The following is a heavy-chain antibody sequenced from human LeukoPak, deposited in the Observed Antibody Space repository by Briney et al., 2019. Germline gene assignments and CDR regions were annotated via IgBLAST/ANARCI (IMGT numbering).Heavy chain of an antibody. V-gene: IGHV1-18*01. CDR2: ISAYSGER. Sequence: GASVKVSCKASGYTFTNYGVNWVRQAPGQGLEWMGWISAYSGERDYAPQFNGRVTMNTDASTSTVYMEVRDLRSDDTAIYYCARGRNQWLIPDGYLQDWGQGTLVIVSS. CDR1: GYTFTNYG. CDR3: ARGRNQWLIPDGYLQD. D-gene: IGHD6-19*01. J-gene: IGHJ1*01.